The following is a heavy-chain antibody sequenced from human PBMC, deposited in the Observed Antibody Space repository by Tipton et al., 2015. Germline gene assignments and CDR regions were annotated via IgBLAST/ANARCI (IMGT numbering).Heavy chain of an antibody. D-gene: IGHD3-10*01. J-gene: IGHJ4*02. V-gene: IGHV4-38-2*01. CDR1: GYSISSGYY. Sequence: TLSLTCAVSGYSISSGYYWGWIRQPPGKGLEWIGSIYHRGDTNYNPSLKSRVTMSRDTSKNQFSLKLTSVTAADTAVYYCARGLLLWFGMSDYWGRGTLVTVSS. CDR2: IYHRGDT. CDR3: ARGLLLWFGMSDY.